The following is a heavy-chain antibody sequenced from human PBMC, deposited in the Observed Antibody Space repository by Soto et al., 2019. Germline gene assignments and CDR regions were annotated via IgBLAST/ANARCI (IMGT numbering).Heavy chain of an antibody. CDR3: ARHTLFYMFDC. D-gene: IGHD2-8*01. CDR2: IYHSGST. CDR1: GYTIRRGYY. Sequence: SDDLPLTCSGSGYTIRRGYYWGWIRQPPGKGLEWIGSIYHSGSTYYNPSLKSRVTISVDTSKNQFSLRLSSVTAADTAVYYCARHTLFYMFDCWR. V-gene: IGHV4-38-2*01. J-gene: IGHJ5*01.